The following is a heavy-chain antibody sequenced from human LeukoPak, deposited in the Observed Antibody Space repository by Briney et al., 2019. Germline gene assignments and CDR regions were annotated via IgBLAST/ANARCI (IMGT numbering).Heavy chain of an antibody. CDR1: GDFSNSYY. J-gene: IGHJ4*02. V-gene: IGHV4-59*01. CDR2: IYNGVST. CDR3: AKAKDHYDSSFGY. Sequence: PSETLSLTCTVSGDFSNSYYWTWIRQTPGRGLEWIGDIYNGVSTNYNPSLKSRVTISADTSKNQCSLNLRSVTAADTAVYYCAKAKDHYDSSFGYWGQGTLVTVS. D-gene: IGHD3-22*01.